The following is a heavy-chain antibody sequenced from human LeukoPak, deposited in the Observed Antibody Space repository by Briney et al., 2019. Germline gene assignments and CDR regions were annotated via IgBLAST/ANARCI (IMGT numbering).Heavy chain of an antibody. Sequence: PETLSLTCAVSGYSISSGYYWGWIRQPPGKGLEWIGSIYHSGSTYYNPSLKSRVTISVDTSKNQFSLKLSSVTAADTAVYYCARLDNLSSFWSGQFDYWGQGTLVTVSS. V-gene: IGHV4-38-2*01. CDR2: IYHSGST. CDR1: GYSISSGYY. J-gene: IGHJ4*02. CDR3: ARLDNLSSFWSGQFDY. D-gene: IGHD3-3*01.